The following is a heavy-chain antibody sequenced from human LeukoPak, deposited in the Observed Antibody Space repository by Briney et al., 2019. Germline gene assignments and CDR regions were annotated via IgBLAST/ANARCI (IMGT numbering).Heavy chain of an antibody. D-gene: IGHD3-3*01. J-gene: IGHJ3*02. CDR2: ISGSGGST. Sequence: PGGSLRPSCAASGFTFSSYAMSWVRQAPGKGLEWVSAISGSGGSTYYADSVKGRFTISRDNSKNTLYLQMNSLRAEDTAVYYCAKDPVYYDFWSGSAFDIWGQGTMVTVSS. V-gene: IGHV3-23*01. CDR3: AKDPVYYDFWSGSAFDI. CDR1: GFTFSSYA.